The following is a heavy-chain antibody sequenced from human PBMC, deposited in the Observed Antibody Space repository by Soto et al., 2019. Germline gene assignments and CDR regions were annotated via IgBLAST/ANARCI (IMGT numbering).Heavy chain of an antibody. CDR2: ISDSGST. D-gene: IGHD2-15*01. V-gene: IGHV4-31*03. CDR3: ATVGVSGYLAV. CDR1: GADINSGGFT. Sequence: PSETLSLTCSVSGADINSGGFTWTWIRQHAGKGLVWLGYISDSGSTDYNPSPKSRLSISGDTSKNHFSLTLTSVTAADAAVYYCATVGVSGYLAVWGQGTTVTVSS. J-gene: IGHJ6*02.